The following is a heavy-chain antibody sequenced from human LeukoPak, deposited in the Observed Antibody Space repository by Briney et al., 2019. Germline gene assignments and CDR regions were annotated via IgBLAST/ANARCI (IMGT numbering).Heavy chain of an antibody. Sequence: PGGSLRLSWAASGFTFSSYAMHWVRQAPGKGLEWVAVISYDGSNKYYADSVKGRFTISRDNSKNTLYLQMNSLRAEDTAVYYCARDPHAYGGNSGDYYYGMDVWGQGTTVTVSS. V-gene: IGHV3-30-3*01. D-gene: IGHD4-23*01. CDR3: ARDPHAYGGNSGDYYYGMDV. J-gene: IGHJ6*02. CDR2: ISYDGSNK. CDR1: GFTFSSYA.